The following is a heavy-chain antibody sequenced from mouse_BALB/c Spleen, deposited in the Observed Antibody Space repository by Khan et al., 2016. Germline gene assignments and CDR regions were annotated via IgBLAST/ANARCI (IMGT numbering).Heavy chain of an antibody. CDR3: ARSTYGLDV. J-gene: IGHJ1*01. CDR2: ISYSGST. V-gene: IGHV3-2*02. D-gene: IGHD1-2*01. CDR1: GYSITSDYA. Sequence: EVKLLESGPGLVKPSQSLSLTCTVTGYSITSDYAGNGIRQFPGNKLEWRGNISYSGSTSYNQSLKRRISITGDTSKNQSFLQLNSVTTEDTASSYCARSTYGLDVWGAGTSVTVSS.